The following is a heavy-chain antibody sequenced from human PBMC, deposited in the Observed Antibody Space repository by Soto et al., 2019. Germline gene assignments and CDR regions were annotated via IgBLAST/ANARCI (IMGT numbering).Heavy chain of an antibody. D-gene: IGHD1-1*01. CDR3: ARAAGGLGTRTRNTWFGP. CDR2: IYYSGNT. Sequence: VSLSSGGYYWSWIRQLPGKGLQFIGYIYYSGNTYYNPSLKSRLSISVDTSKNQFSLRLVSVTAADTAVYYCARAAGGLGTRTRNTWFGPWGRGSLVTVSS. J-gene: IGHJ5*02. CDR1: VSLSSGGYY. V-gene: IGHV4-31*02.